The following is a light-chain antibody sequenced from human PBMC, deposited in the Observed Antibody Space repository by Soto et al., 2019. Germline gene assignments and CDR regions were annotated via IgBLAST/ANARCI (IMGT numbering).Light chain of an antibody. CDR3: QVWDITTDHYV. J-gene: IGLJ1*01. V-gene: IGLV3-21*04. CDR2: YDS. CDR1: NIGSKR. Sequence: SYELTQPPSVSVAPEKTARLTCGGDNIGSKRVHWYRQKPGQAPVLVIYYDSDRPSGIPERFSGSNSGNTATQTINRVEARDEADYCYQVWDITTDHYVFGTGTEVTVL.